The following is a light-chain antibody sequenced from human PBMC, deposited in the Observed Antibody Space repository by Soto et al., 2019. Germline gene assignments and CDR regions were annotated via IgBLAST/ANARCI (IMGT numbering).Light chain of an antibody. Sequence: QSGLTQPTSLSGSPGQSITISCTGTSIDVGGYNYVSWYQHHPGKAPKRMICDGSDRPSGVANRFSRSKCGNTASLTISGLQVAEEALYHCILYPRRRPPWVFAIATKVPVL. CDR3: ILYPRRRPPWV. V-gene: IGLV2-14*03. CDR1: SIDVGGYNY. J-gene: IGLJ1*01. CDR2: DGS.